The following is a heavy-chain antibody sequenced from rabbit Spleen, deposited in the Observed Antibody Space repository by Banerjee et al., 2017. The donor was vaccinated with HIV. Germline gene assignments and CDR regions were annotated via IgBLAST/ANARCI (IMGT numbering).Heavy chain of an antibody. CDR2: IYTGNGKT. J-gene: IGHJ4*01. CDR3: ARSYAGSIYSIYLNL. Sequence: QEQLVESGGGLVKPGTSLTLTCTASGFSFSRSYDMCWVRQAPGKGLEWIGCIYTGNGKTYYAGWAKGRFTISKASSTTVTLQMTSLTAADTATYFCARSYAGSIYSIYLNLWGQGTLVTVS. D-gene: IGHD8-1*01. CDR1: GFSFSRSYD. V-gene: IGHV1S45*01.